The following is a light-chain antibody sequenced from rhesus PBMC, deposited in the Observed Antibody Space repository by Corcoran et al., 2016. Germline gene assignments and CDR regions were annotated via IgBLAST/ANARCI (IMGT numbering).Light chain of an antibody. V-gene: IGKV1-25*01. CDR3: QHYYSTPYS. Sequence: DIQMTQSPSSLSASVGDRVTITCRASQGITNDLAWYQQKPGETPKLLRYEASSLQSGIPSRFSGSGSGTDFTLTISSLQPEDFAPYYCQHYYSTPYSFGQGTKVEIK. J-gene: IGKJ2*01. CDR2: EAS. CDR1: QGITND.